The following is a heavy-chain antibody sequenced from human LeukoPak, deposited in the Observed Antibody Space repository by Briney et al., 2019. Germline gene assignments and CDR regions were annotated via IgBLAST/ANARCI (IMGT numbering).Heavy chain of an antibody. Sequence: PTGGSLRLSCAASGLAFSAYKMHWVRHAPRKGLVWVSRISTDGYTTDYADFVQGRFTASRDNTKNTWSLEMNSLRAEDTAVYYCVVGGSPGYWGQGTLVTVSS. J-gene: IGHJ4*02. D-gene: IGHD2-15*01. CDR3: VVGGSPGY. CDR2: ISTDGYTT. CDR1: GLAFSAYK. V-gene: IGHV3-74*01.